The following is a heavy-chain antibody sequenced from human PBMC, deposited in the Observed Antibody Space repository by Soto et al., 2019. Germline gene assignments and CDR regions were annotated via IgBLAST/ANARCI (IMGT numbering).Heavy chain of an antibody. CDR1: GFNFNNNG. J-gene: IGHJ2*01. CDR3: ARDRGYCSGGSCYWFFDL. Sequence: EVQLLESGGGLVQPGGSLRLSCAASGFNFNNNGMSWVRQAPGKGLAWVSTIASTGSATWYADSVEGRFTISRDNSKNTVFVQMNSLRAEDTAVYYCARDRGYCSGGSCYWFFDLWGRGTLVTVSS. V-gene: IGHV3-23*01. CDR2: IASTGSAT. D-gene: IGHD2-15*01.